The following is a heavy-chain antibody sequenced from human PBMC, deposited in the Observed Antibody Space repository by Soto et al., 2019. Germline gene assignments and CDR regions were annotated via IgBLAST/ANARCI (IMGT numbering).Heavy chain of an antibody. CDR2: INHSGST. D-gene: IGHD3-10*01. J-gene: IGHJ4*02. Sequence: QVQLQQWGAGLLKASETLSLTCAVYGGSFNGYYWNWIRQPPGKGLEWIGEINHSGSTNYNPSLKSRVTISVATSKNQFALKLSFVTAADTAVYYCASGYGRNFDYWGQGTLVTVSS. CDR1: GGSFNGYY. CDR3: ASGYGRNFDY. V-gene: IGHV4-34*01.